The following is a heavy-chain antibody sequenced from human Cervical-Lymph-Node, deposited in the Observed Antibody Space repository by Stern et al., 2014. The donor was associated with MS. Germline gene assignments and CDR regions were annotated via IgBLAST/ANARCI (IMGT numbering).Heavy chain of an antibody. J-gene: IGHJ6*02. CDR2: DNPNTGGT. Sequence: QVQLVESGAEVKKPGASVKVSCKTSGYIFTGYYIHWVRKAPGQGLEWMAWDNPNTGGTKYAQKFQVRVSMSRDTSISTAYVELSSLTSDDTAVYYCARDQRGITIFGVVTDYYYLGMYVWGQGTTVTVSS. CDR1: GYIFTGYY. D-gene: IGHD3-3*01. CDR3: ARDQRGITIFGVVTDYYYLGMYV. V-gene: IGHV1-2*02.